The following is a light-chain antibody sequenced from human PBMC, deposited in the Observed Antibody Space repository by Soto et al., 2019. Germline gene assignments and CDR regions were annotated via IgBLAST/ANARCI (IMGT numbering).Light chain of an antibody. CDR2: LNSDGSH. V-gene: IGLV4-69*01. Sequence: QSVLTQSPSASASLGASVKLTCTLSSGHSSYAIAWHQQQPEKGPRYLMKLNSDGSHSKGGGIPDRFSGSSSGAERYLTISSLQSEDEADYYCQTWGTGIGVFGGGTQLTVL. CDR1: SGHSSYA. J-gene: IGLJ3*02. CDR3: QTWGTGIGV.